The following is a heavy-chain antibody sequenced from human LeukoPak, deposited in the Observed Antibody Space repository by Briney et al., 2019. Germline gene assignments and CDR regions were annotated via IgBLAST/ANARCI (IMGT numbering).Heavy chain of an antibody. Sequence: PGGSLRLSCAASGFDFSAYGMNWVRQAPGKGLEWVSSISDSGGSTYYADSVKGRFTVSRDNSKNTLYLQMSSLRADDTAVYYCATPRGIVVVVTAPSFDFWGQGTLVTVSS. CDR2: ISDSGGST. CDR3: ATPRGIVVVVTAPSFDF. D-gene: IGHD2-21*02. CDR1: GFDFSAYG. J-gene: IGHJ4*02. V-gene: IGHV3-23*01.